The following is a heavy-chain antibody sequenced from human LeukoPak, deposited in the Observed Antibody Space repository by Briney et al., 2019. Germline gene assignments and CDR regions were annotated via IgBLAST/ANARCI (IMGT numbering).Heavy chain of an antibody. CDR2: INPSGGST. V-gene: IGHV1-46*01. D-gene: IGHD5-18*01. Sequence: ASVKVSCKASGYTFTSYYMHWVRQAPGQGLEWMGIINPSGGSTSYAQKFQGRVTMTRDTPTSTVYMELSSLRSEDTAVYYCARDLGYSYGHHSYYFDYWGQGTLVTVSS. CDR3: ARDLGYSYGHHSYYFDY. J-gene: IGHJ4*02. CDR1: GYTFTSYY.